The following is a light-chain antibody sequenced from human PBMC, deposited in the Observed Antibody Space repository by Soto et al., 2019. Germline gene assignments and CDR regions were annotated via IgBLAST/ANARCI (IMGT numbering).Light chain of an antibody. Sequence: NFLLTQPHSVSESPGQTVTISCTGTSGSIGSDYVQWFQQRPGSAPTTVIFEDNQRPSGVSDRFSGCVDSSSNSSSLTISGLETEDEAESDCQCYDRNNVNVVFGGGTKLTVL. CDR1: SGSIGSDY. V-gene: IGLV6-57*02. J-gene: IGLJ2*01. CDR3: QCYDRNNVNVV. CDR2: EDN.